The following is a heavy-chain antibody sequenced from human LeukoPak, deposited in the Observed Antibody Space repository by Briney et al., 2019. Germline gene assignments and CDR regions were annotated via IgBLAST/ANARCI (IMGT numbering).Heavy chain of an antibody. CDR1: GFTFSSYE. D-gene: IGHD6-13*01. Sequence: GGSLRLSCAASGFTFSSYEMNWVRQAPGKGLEWASYISSSGSTIYYADSVKGRFTISRDNAKNSLYLQMNSLRAEDTAVYYCARIYSDAFDIWGQGTMVTVSS. J-gene: IGHJ3*02. CDR3: ARIYSDAFDI. V-gene: IGHV3-48*03. CDR2: ISSSGSTI.